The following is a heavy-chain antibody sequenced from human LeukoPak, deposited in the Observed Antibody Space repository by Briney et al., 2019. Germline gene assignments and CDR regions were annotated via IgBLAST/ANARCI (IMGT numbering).Heavy chain of an antibody. CDR3: ARGRYCSADICSGGDAFDI. CDR2: IYTRGCT. V-gene: IGHV4-4*07. Sequence: PSETLSLTCTVSGGTVNIYYWIWIRQPAGKGLEWIGRIYTRGCTNYNPSPKSRVTMTLDTSKNQFSLKLSSVTAADTAVYYCARGRYCSADICSGGDAFDIWGQGTMVSVSS. J-gene: IGHJ3*02. D-gene: IGHD2-15*01. CDR1: GGTVNIYY.